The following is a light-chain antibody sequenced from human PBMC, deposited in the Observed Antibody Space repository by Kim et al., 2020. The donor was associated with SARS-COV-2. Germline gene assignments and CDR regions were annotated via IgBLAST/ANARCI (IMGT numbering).Light chain of an antibody. J-gene: IGKJ4*01. CDR2: DAS. V-gene: IGKV3-11*01. CDR3: QQRAIWPQVT. CDR1: QPFRHS. Sequence: LPPADSAPLPYRPRQPFRHSLAWYQQNPGQAPRLLIYDASNRATDVPARFSGSGSGTDFTLTISSLEPEDFAVYYCQQRAIWPQVTFGGGTKVEI.